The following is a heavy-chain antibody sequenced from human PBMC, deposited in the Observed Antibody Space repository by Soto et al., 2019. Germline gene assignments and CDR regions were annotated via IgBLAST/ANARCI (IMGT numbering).Heavy chain of an antibody. V-gene: IGHV4-39*01. CDR3: ARRIANHDYFES. J-gene: IGHJ4*02. Sequence: SETLSLTCTVSGGPMSRDSYCCDWLRQTPGKGLDWIGTLCFTGNTYFSPSLKSRVTMSVDSSKKQFSLKLSTVTAADTAVYYCARRIANHDYFESWGQGTLVTVSS. D-gene: IGHD6-13*01. CDR2: LCFTGNT. CDR1: GGPMSRDSYC.